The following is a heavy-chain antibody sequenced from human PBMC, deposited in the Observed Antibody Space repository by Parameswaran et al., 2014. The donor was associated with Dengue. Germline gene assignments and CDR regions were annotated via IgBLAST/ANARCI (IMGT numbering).Heavy chain of an antibody. D-gene: IGHD3-22*01. Sequence: VRQALDKASVDGRISTYSGNTDYAQNFQGRVAMTTDTSTTTAYMVLGSLRSDDTATYYCAREKGYLDSSGYRHVFFDHWGQGTLVTVSS. V-gene: IGHV1-18*01. J-gene: IGHJ4*02. CDR3: AREKGYLDSSGYRHVFFDH. CDR2: ISTYSGNT.